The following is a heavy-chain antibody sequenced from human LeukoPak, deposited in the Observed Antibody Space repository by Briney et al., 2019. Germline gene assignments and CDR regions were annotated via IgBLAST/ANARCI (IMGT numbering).Heavy chain of an antibody. J-gene: IGHJ3*02. CDR3: SKLGHSDGWYLGAFDI. CDR2: TSYSRTT. V-gene: IGHV4-59*08. D-gene: IGHD6-19*01. CDR1: GGSITGHY. Sequence: SETLSLTCAVSGGSITGHYWNWIRQTPGMRLEWIGYTSYSRTTIYNSYFKGRATMSIDTSKNQLYLNLTSVTATDTAVYYCSKLGHSDGWYLGAFDIWGEGTTVIVSS.